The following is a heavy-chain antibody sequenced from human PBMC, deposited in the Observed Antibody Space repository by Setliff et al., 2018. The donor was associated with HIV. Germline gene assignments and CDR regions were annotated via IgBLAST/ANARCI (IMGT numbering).Heavy chain of an antibody. J-gene: IGHJ4*02. D-gene: IGHD2-21*02. CDR3: ARLSVVTATRIYYFDY. V-gene: IGHV5-51*01. CDR1: GYSFTNYW. Sequence: GESLKISCKGSGYSFTNYWIGWVRQMPGKGLEWMGIIYPGDSDTRYSPSFQAQVTISADKSISTAYLQWSSLKASDTAMYYCARLSVVTATRIYYFDYWGQGTLVTVSS. CDR2: IYPGDSDT.